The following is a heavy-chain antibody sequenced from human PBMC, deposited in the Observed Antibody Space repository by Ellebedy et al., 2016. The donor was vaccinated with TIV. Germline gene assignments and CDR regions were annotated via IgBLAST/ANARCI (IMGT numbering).Heavy chain of an antibody. CDR2: ISSSGSTK. D-gene: IGHD3-22*01. J-gene: IGHJ4*02. V-gene: IGHV3-48*03. Sequence: GESLKISCSASGFTFGTYEMNWVRQAPGKGLEWVSYISSSGSTKYYADSVKGRFTISRVNAKNSLYLQRNSLRAEDTAVYYCARRAYDSSGYSQFDYWGQGTLVTVSS. CDR3: ARRAYDSSGYSQFDY. CDR1: GFTFGTYE.